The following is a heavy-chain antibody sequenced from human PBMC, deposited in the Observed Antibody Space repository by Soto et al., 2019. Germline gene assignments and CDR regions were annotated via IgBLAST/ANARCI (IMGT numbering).Heavy chain of an antibody. CDR2: INPSGGST. Sequence: ASVKVSCKASGYTFTSYYMHWVRQAPGQGLEWMGIINPSGGSTSYAQKFQGRVTMTRDTSTSTVYMELSSLRSEDTAVYYCARVEMATTIAAAFDIWGQGTMVTVSS. CDR3: ARVEMATTIAAAFDI. D-gene: IGHD5-12*01. V-gene: IGHV1-46*01. CDR1: GYTFTSYY. J-gene: IGHJ3*02.